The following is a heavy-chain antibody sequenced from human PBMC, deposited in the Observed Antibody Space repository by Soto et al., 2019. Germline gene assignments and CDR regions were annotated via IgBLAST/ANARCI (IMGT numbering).Heavy chain of an antibody. CDR1: GGSISSGGYY. J-gene: IGHJ3*02. D-gene: IGHD3-22*01. Sequence: SETLSLTCTVSGGSISSGGYYWSWIRQHPGKGLEWIGYIYYSGSTYYNPSLKSRVTISVDTSKSQFSLKLSPVTAADTAVYYCARDNPSLDSSGYTKGEDALDIWGQGTMVTGSS. V-gene: IGHV4-31*03. CDR3: ARDNPSLDSSGYTKGEDALDI. CDR2: IYYSGST.